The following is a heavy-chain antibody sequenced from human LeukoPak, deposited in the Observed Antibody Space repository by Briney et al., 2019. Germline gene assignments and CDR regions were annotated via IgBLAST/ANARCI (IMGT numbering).Heavy chain of an antibody. Sequence: GRSLRLSCAASGFTFSSYAMHWVRQAPGKGLEWVAVISYDGSNKYYADSVKGRFTISRDNSKNTLYLQMNSLRAEDTAVYYCARVADRGTFDYWGQGTLVTVSS. J-gene: IGHJ4*02. V-gene: IGHV3-30-3*01. D-gene: IGHD3-22*01. CDR3: ARVADRGTFDY. CDR2: ISYDGSNK. CDR1: GFTFSSYA.